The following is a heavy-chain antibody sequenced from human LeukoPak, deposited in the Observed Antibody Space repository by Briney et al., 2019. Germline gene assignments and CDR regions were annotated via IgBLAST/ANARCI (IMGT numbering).Heavy chain of an antibody. Sequence: SETLSLTCTVSGGLISSYYWSWIRQRAGKGLEWIGEINHSGSANYNPSLKSRVTISLDTSKNQFSLKLSSVTAADTAVYYCARGQGTVTTHWGQGTLVTVSS. D-gene: IGHD4-17*01. CDR1: GGLISSYY. CDR3: ARGQGTVTTH. CDR2: INHSGSA. J-gene: IGHJ4*02. V-gene: IGHV4-34*01.